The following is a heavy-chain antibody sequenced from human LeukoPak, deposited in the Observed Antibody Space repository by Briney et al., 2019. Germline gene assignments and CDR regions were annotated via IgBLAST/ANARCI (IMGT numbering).Heavy chain of an antibody. CDR3: ARVSLDTTMVASFDY. D-gene: IGHD5-18*01. Sequence: SETLSLTCAVYVGSLSGYFWSWIRQPPGKGLEWIGEINHSGSTNYNPSLKSRVTISVDTSKNQFSLTLSSVTAADTAVYYCARVSLDTTMVASFDYWGQGTLVTVSS. J-gene: IGHJ4*02. V-gene: IGHV4-34*01. CDR2: INHSGST. CDR1: VGSLSGYF.